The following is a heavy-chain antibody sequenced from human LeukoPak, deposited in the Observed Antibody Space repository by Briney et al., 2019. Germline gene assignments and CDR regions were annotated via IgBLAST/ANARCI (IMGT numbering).Heavy chain of an antibody. J-gene: IGHJ5*02. CDR1: GYTFTSYG. CDR2: IRAYNGDT. D-gene: IGHD3-9*01. Sequence: ASVKVSCKASGYTFTSYGISWVRQAPGQGLEWMGWIRAYNGDTNYAQKLQGRVTMTTDTSTSTAYMELRSLRSDDTAVYYCARDSVSYDILTHDPWGQGTLVTVSS. CDR3: ARDSVSYDILTHDP. V-gene: IGHV1-18*01.